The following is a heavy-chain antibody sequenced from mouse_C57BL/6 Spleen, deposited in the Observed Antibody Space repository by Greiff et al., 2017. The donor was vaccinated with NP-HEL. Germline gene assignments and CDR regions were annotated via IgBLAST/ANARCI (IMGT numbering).Heavy chain of an antibody. CDR2: IYPGGGYT. J-gene: IGHJ4*01. CDR1: GYTFTNYW. V-gene: IGHV1-63*01. Sequence: VQLQESGAELVRPGTSVKMSCKASGYTFTNYWIGWAKQRPGHGLEWIGDIYPGGGYTNYNEKFKGKATLTADKSSSTAYMQFSSLTSEDSAIYYCARGDHYYAMDYWGQGTSVTVSS. CDR3: ARGDHYYAMDY.